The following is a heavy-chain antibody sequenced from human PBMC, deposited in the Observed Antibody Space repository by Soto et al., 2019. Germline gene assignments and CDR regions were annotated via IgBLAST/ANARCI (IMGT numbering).Heavy chain of an antibody. V-gene: IGHV3-9*01. CDR3: AKGGSASFLATAGSDNWFDP. CDR1: GFTFDDYA. J-gene: IGHJ5*02. Sequence: EVHLVESGGGLAQPGRSLRLSCAASGFTFDDYAMYWVRPSPGKGLEWVSVISWNGGRPAYADSVKGRFTISRDNAYNSRYLQMDSLRAEASALYFCAKGGSASFLATAGSDNWFDPWGQGTLVTVSS. CDR2: ISWNGGRP. D-gene: IGHD6-13*01.